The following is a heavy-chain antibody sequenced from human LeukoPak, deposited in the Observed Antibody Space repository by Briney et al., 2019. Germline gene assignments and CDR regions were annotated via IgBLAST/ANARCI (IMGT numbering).Heavy chain of an antibody. CDR3: ARGGYSYGYYPV. J-gene: IGHJ4*02. V-gene: IGHV3-30-3*01. CDR1: GFTFSSYA. CDR2: ISYDGSNK. D-gene: IGHD5-18*01. Sequence: PGGSLRLSCAASGFTFSSYAMHWVRQAPGKGLEWVAVISYDGSNKYYADSVKGRFTISRDNSKNTLYLQMNSLRAEDTAVYYCARGGYSYGYYPVWGQGTLVTVSS.